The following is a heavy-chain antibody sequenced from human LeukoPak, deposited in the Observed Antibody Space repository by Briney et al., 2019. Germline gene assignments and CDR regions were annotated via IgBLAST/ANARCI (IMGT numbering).Heavy chain of an antibody. Sequence: GGSLRLSCAASGFTFSRYWMHWVRQAPGKGLVWVSRINTDGRTITYADSVKGRFTISRDNAKNTLYLQMNSLRAEDTAVYYCARVKVGVWGVFDTWGQGTMVTVSS. CDR3: ARVKVGVWGVFDT. V-gene: IGHV3-74*01. D-gene: IGHD1-26*01. J-gene: IGHJ3*02. CDR2: INTDGRTI. CDR1: GFTFSRYW.